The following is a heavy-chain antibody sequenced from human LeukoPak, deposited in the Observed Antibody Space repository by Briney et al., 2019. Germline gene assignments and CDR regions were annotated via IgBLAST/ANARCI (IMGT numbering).Heavy chain of an antibody. V-gene: IGHV1-2*02. CDR1: GYTFTGYY. CDR2: INPNRGGT. D-gene: IGHD3-10*01. Sequence: ASVKVSCKASGYTFTGYYMHWVRQAPGQGLEWMGWINPNRGGTNYAQKFQGRVTMTRDTSISTAYMELSRLRSDDTAVYYCARGPFTQPYYGSGSATYYFDCWGQGTLVTVSS. J-gene: IGHJ4*02. CDR3: ARGPFTQPYYGSGSATYYFDC.